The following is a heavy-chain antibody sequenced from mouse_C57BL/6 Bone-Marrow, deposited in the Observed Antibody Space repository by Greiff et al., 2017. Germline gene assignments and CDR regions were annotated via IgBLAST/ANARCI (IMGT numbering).Heavy chain of an antibody. CDR2: IDPEDGET. V-gene: IGHV14-2*01. Sequence: VQLQQSGAELVKPGASVKLSCTASGFNIKDYDMHWVKQRTEQGLEWIGRIDPEDGETKYAPTFQGQATITADTASNTAYLQLSSLTSEDTAVYYCAGWFAYWGQGTLGTVSA. CDR3: AGWFAY. CDR1: GFNIKDYD. J-gene: IGHJ3*01.